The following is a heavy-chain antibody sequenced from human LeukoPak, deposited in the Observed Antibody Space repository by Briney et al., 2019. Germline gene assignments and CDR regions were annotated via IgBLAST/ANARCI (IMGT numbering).Heavy chain of an antibody. CDR3: ARVGGATNWGRGNWFDP. D-gene: IGHD7-27*01. CDR1: GFTVSSNY. CDR2: IYSGDSP. V-gene: IGHV3-66*01. Sequence: GGSLRLSCAASGFTVSSNYMSWVRQAPGSRLEWVSVIYSGDSPYYADSVKGRFTISRGNSKNTLYLQMNSLRADDTAVYYCARVGGATNWGRGNWFDPWGLGTLVTVSS. J-gene: IGHJ5*02.